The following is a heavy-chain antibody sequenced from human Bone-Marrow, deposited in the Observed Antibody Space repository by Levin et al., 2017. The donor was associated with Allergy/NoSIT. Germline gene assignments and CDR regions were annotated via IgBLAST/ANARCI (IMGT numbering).Heavy chain of an antibody. CDR3: ARVRSGWYLGFDY. CDR1: GFTFSSYW. V-gene: IGHV3-7*01. CDR2: INQDESEK. Sequence: PGGSLRLSCAASGFTFSSYWMTWVRQAPGKGLEWVANINQDESEKYYVDSVKGRFTISRDNAKNSLYLQMNSLRAEDTAVYYCARVRSGWYLGFDYWGQGTLVTVSS. J-gene: IGHJ4*02. D-gene: IGHD6-19*01.